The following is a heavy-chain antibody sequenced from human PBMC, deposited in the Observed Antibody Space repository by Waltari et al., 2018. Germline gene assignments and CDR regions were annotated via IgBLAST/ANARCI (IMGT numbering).Heavy chain of an antibody. CDR3: ARDTYCSSTSCPGSGAFDI. CDR1: GGTFSSYA. V-gene: IGHV1-69*01. CDR2: IIPIVGTA. J-gene: IGHJ3*02. Sequence: QVQLVQSGAEVKKPGSSVKVSCKSSGGTFSSYAISWLRQAPRHGLEWMGGIIPIVGTANYAQKFQGRVTITADESTSTAYMELSSLRSEDTAVYYCARDTYCSSTSCPGSGAFDIWGQGTMVTVSS. D-gene: IGHD2-2*01.